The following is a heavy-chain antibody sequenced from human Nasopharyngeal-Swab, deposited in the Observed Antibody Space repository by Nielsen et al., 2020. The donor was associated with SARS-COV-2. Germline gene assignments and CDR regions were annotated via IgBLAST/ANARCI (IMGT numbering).Heavy chain of an antibody. CDR1: GGTFSSYA. CDR3: ASGAPPRGFGGGYYYYGMDV. J-gene: IGHJ6*02. CDR2: IIPIFGTA. V-gene: IGHV1-69*13. Sequence: SVKVSCKASGGTFSSYAISWVRQAPGQGLEWMGGIIPIFGTANYAQKFQGRVTITADESTSTAYMELSSLRSEDTAVYYCASGAPPRGFGGGYYYYGMDVWGQGTTVTVPS. D-gene: IGHD2-21*01.